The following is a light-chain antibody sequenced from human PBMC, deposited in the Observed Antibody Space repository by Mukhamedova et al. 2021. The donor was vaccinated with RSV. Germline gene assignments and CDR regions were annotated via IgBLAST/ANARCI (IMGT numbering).Light chain of an antibody. J-gene: IGLJ1*01. CDR3: CSYAGSSTSYV. CDR2: DVS. V-gene: IGLV2-23*02. Sequence: LMIYDVSKRPSGVSNRFSGSKSGNTASLTISGLQAEDEADYYCCSYAGSSTSYVFGTGTKVTVL.